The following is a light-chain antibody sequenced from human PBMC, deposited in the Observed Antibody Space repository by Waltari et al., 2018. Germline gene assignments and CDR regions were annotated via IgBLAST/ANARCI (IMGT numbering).Light chain of an antibody. V-gene: IGLV2-14*03. CDR1: SSDVGGYNF. CDR3: SSSTSSNTWV. J-gene: IGLJ3*02. Sequence: QSALTQPASVSGSPGQSITISCTGTSSDVGGYNFVSWYQQHPGKAPKLMIYGVSDRPSGVSSRFSGSKSGNTASLAISGLQAEDEADYYCSSSTSSNTWVFGGGTKLTVL. CDR2: GVS.